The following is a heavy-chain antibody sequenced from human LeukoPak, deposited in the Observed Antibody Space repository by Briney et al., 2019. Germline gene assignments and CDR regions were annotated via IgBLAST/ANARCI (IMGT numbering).Heavy chain of an antibody. J-gene: IGHJ4*02. CDR1: GGSISTYY. CDR3: ARVHCSSTSCEYYFDY. CDR2: IYTTGST. V-gene: IGHV4-4*07. Sequence: PSETLSLTCTVSGGSISTYYWSWVRQPAGKALEWIGRIYTTGSTNYNPSLRSRVTMSVDMSKNQFSLILTSVTAADTAVYYCARVHCSSTSCEYYFDYWGQGTLVTVSS. D-gene: IGHD2-2*01.